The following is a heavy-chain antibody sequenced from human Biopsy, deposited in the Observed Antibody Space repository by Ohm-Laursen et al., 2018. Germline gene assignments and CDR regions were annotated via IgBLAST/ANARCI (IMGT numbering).Heavy chain of an antibody. Sequence: SLRLSCAASGLTFSIYAIHWVRQAPGQGLEHVAAINSNGGTTYYVNSVKGRFTISRDNSKNTVSLQMGNLRSEDMAVYYCARGNSENTYYFAMDVWGKGTTVTVSS. D-gene: IGHD1-26*01. J-gene: IGHJ6*04. CDR3: ARGNSENTYYFAMDV. CDR1: GLTFSIYA. V-gene: IGHV3-64*01. CDR2: INSNGGTT.